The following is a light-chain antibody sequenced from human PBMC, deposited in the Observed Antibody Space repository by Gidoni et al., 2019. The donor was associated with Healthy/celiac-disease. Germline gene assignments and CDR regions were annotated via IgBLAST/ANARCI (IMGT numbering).Light chain of an antibody. CDR1: NIGSKN. CDR2: RDS. V-gene: IGLV3-9*01. CDR3: PVWDSSTAVV. Sequence: SYELTQPLSVSVAPGQTARITCGGNNIGSKNVHWYQQKPGQAPVLVIYRDSNRPSGIPERFSGSNSGNTATLTISRAQAGDEADYYCPVWDSSTAVVFGGGTKLTVL. J-gene: IGLJ2*01.